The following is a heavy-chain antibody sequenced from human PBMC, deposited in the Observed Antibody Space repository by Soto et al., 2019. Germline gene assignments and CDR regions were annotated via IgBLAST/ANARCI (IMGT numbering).Heavy chain of an antibody. Sequence: QVQLVESGGGVVQPGRSLRLSCAASGFTFSSYGMHWVRQAPGKGLEWVAVIWYDGSNKYYADSVKGRFTISRDNSKNTLYLQMNSLRAEDTAVYYCAIEGDRKSYYYYGMDVWGQGTTVTVSS. V-gene: IGHV3-33*01. CDR3: AIEGDRKSYYYYGMDV. D-gene: IGHD3-16*01. CDR2: IWYDGSNK. CDR1: GFTFSSYG. J-gene: IGHJ6*02.